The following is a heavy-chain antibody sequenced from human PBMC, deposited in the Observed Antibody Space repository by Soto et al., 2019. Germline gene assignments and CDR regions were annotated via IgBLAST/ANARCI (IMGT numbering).Heavy chain of an antibody. CDR1: GGSTSSYY. Sequence: SETLSLTCTVSGGSTSSYYWRWIRQPPGKALEWIGYMYNSGSSNYNPSLKNRVTISLDTSKNQFSLKLSSVTAADTAVYYCARHRSGWHDCYFDYWGQGTLVTVSS. D-gene: IGHD6-19*01. CDR3: ARHRSGWHDCYFDY. CDR2: MYNSGSS. V-gene: IGHV4-59*08. J-gene: IGHJ4*02.